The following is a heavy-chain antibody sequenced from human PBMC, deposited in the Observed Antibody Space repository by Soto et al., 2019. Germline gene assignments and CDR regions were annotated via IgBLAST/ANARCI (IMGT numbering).Heavy chain of an antibody. D-gene: IGHD6-6*01. CDR1: GGSFSGYY. Sequence: SETLSLTCAVYGGSFSGYYWSWIRQPPGKGLEWIGEINHSGSTNYNPSLKSRVTISVDTSKNQFSLKLSSVTAADTAVYYCARLFWYSSSSRAYYYYYYMDVWGKGTTVTVSS. CDR3: ARLFWYSSSSRAYYYYYYMDV. V-gene: IGHV4-34*01. CDR2: INHSGST. J-gene: IGHJ6*03.